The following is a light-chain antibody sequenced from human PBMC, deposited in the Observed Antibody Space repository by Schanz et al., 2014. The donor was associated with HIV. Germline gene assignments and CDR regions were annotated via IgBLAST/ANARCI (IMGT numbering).Light chain of an antibody. CDR1: ETVDNRY. Sequence: PGERATLSCRATETVDNRYLAWYQQRPGQAPRLLIYGASSRATGVPDRFSGSGSGTDFSLTISRLEPEDFAVYYCQQYATSAFTFGPGTKVEIK. CDR2: GAS. CDR3: QQYATSAFT. V-gene: IGKV3-20*01. J-gene: IGKJ3*01.